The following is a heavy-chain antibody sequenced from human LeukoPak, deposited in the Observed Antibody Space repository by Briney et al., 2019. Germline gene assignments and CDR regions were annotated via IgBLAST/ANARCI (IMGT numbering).Heavy chain of an antibody. CDR2: IIPIFGTA. Sequence: ASVKVSCKASGGTFSSYAISWVRQAPGQGLEWMGGIIPIFGTANYAQKFQGRVTITADESTSTAYMELSSLRSEDTAVYYCARTGYSSGWYRGGWYYFDYWGQGTLVTVSS. CDR1: GGTFSSYA. J-gene: IGHJ4*02. CDR3: ARTGYSSGWYRGGWYYFDY. V-gene: IGHV1-69*13. D-gene: IGHD6-19*01.